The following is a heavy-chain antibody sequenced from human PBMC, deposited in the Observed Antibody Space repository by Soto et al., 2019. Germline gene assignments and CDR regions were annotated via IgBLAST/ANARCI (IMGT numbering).Heavy chain of an antibody. J-gene: IGHJ3*02. D-gene: IGHD2-15*01. CDR1: GFTFSSYW. V-gene: IGHV3-7*01. Sequence: GGSLRLSCAASGFTFSSYWMSWVRQAPGKGLEWVANIKQDGSEKYYVDSVKGRFTISRDNAKDSLYLQMNSLRAEDTAVYYCARPGGTPDDAFDIWRQGTMVTVSS. CDR3: ARPGGTPDDAFDI. CDR2: IKQDGSEK.